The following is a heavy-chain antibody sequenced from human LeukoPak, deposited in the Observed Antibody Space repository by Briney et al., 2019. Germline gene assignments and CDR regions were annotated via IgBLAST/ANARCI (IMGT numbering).Heavy chain of an antibody. V-gene: IGHV3-53*01. J-gene: IGHJ6*02. CDR1: GFTVSSNY. D-gene: IGHD1-26*01. CDR3: ATSSIVGYTYYYYGMDV. Sequence: GGSLRLSCAASGFTVSSNYMSWVRQAPGKGLEWVSVIYSSGSTYYSDSVKGGFTISRDNSKNTLYLQMNSLRAEDTAVYYCATSSIVGYTYYYYGMDVWGQGTTVTVSS. CDR2: IYSSGST.